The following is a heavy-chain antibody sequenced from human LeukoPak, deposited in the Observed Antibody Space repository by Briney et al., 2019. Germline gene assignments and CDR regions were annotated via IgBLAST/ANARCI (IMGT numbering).Heavy chain of an antibody. CDR3: AREEYSYVSSGYSFAY. J-gene: IGHJ4*02. CDR2: IIPILGIA. Sequence: SVKVSCKASGGTFSSYAISWVRQAPGQGLEWMGRIIPILGIANYAQKFQGRVTITADKSTSTAYMELSSLRSEDTAVYYCAREEYSYVSSGYSFAYWAKGTLVTVS. CDR1: GGTFSSYA. D-gene: IGHD3-22*01. V-gene: IGHV1-69*04.